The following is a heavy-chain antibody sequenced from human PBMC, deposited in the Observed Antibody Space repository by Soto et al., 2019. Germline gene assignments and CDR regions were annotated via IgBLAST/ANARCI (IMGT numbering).Heavy chain of an antibody. CDR3: ARDRTNPGLRRNVDTAMVTSGYFDY. CDR1: GFTFSSYA. V-gene: IGHV3-30-3*01. D-gene: IGHD5-18*01. J-gene: IGHJ4*02. Sequence: GGSLRLSCAASGFTFSSYAMHWVRQAPGKGLEWVAVISYDGSNKYYADSVKGRFTISRDNSKNTLYLQMNSLRAEDTAVYYCARDRTNPGLRRNVDTAMVTSGYFDYWGQGTLVTVSS. CDR2: ISYDGSNK.